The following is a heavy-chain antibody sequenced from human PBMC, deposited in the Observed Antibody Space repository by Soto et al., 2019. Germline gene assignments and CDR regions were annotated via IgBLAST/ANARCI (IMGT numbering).Heavy chain of an antibody. CDR1: GGSISSGGYY. V-gene: IGHV4-31*03. J-gene: IGHJ4*02. CDR2: IYYSGST. CDR3: ARDVLDADYGDYVDRR. D-gene: IGHD4-17*01. Sequence: PSETLSLTCTVSGGSISSGGYYWSWIRQHPGKGLEWIGYIYYSGSTYYNPSLKSRVTISVDTSKNQFSLKLSSVTAADTAVYYCARDVLDADYGDYVDRRWGQGTLVTVSS.